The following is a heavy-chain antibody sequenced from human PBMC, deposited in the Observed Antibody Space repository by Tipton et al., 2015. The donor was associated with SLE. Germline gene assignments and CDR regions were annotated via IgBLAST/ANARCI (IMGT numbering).Heavy chain of an antibody. CDR1: GGSISSGTYY. J-gene: IGHJ4*02. V-gene: IGHV4-39*01. CDR3: ARPRSGSSAPFDY. CDR2: IYYSGNT. D-gene: IGHD6-6*01. Sequence: GLVKPSETLSLTCTVSGGSISSGTYYWGWIRQPPGKGLEWIGSIYYSGNTNYNPSLKSRVTISVDTSKNQFSLKLSSVTAADTAVYYCARPRSGSSAPFDYWGQGTLVTVSS.